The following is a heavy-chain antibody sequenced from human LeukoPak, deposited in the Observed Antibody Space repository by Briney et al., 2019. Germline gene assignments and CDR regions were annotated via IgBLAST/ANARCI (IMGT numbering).Heavy chain of an antibody. CDR2: ISAYNGNT. CDR3: ARALGYGSGSYLPKTEYGAFDI. Sequence: ASVKVSCKASGYTFTSYGISWVRQAPGQGLEWMGWISAYNGNTNYAQKLQGRVTMTTDTSTSTVYMELSSLRSEDTAVYYCARALGYGSGSYLPKTEYGAFDIWGQGTMVTVSS. V-gene: IGHV1-18*01. CDR1: GYTFTSYG. D-gene: IGHD3-10*01. J-gene: IGHJ3*02.